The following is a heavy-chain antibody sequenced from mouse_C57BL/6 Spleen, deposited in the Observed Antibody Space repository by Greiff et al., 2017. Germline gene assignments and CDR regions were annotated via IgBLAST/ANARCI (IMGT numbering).Heavy chain of an antibody. CDR2: ISSGGSYT. CDR3: ARPTETYYVDY. CDR1: GFTFSSYG. V-gene: IGHV5-6*01. Sequence: EVHLVQSGRDLVKPVGSLKLSCAASGFTFSSYGMSWVRPTPEKRLEWVATISSGGSYTYYPDSVKGRVTISRDNAKNTLYLQMRSLKSEDTAMYYCARPTETYYVDYWGEGTTLIVS. J-gene: IGHJ2*01.